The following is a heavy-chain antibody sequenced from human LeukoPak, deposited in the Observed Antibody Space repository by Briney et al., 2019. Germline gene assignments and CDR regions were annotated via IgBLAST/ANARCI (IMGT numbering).Heavy chain of an antibody. Sequence: PSETLSLTCTVSGDSISSGDYYWSWIRQPAGKGLEWIGRISSSGSTNYNPSLKSRVTISVDTSKNQFSLKLSSVTAADTAVYYCARTLQVVADPASWFDPWGQGTLVTVSS. J-gene: IGHJ5*02. CDR1: GDSISSGDYY. V-gene: IGHV4-61*02. CDR2: ISSSGST. D-gene: IGHD2-15*01. CDR3: ARTLQVVADPASWFDP.